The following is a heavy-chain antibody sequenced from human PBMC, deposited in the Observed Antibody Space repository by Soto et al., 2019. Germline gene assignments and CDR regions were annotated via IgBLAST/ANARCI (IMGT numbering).Heavy chain of an antibody. Sequence: ASVKVSCKASGYTFTGYYMHWVRQAPGQGLEWMGWINPNSGGTNYAQKFQGRVTMTRDTSISTAYMELSRLRSDDTAVYYCARMQQLVRYGMDVWGQGTTVTVSS. J-gene: IGHJ6*02. CDR2: INPNSGGT. V-gene: IGHV1-2*02. CDR3: ARMQQLVRYGMDV. CDR1: GYTFTGYY. D-gene: IGHD6-13*01.